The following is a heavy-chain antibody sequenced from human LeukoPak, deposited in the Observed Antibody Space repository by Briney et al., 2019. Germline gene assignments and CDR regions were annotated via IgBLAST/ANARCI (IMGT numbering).Heavy chain of an antibody. CDR2: IIPILGIA. D-gene: IGHD5-18*01. J-gene: IGHJ4*02. Sequence: SVKVSCKASGGTFSSYAISWVRQAPGQGLEWMGRIIPILGIANYAQKFQGRVTITADKSTSTAYMELSSLRSEDTAVYYCAREDGQGYSYSDYWGQGTLVTVSS. CDR1: GGTFSSYA. V-gene: IGHV1-69*04. CDR3: AREDGQGYSYSDY.